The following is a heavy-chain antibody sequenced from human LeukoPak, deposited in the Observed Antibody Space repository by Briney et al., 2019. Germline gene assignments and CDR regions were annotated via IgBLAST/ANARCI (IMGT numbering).Heavy chain of an antibody. Sequence: PSETLSLTCAVYGGSFSGYYWSWIRQPPGKGLEWIGEINHSGSTNHNPSLKSRVTISVDTSKNQFSMKLSSVTAEDTAVYYCARGPNHDYGGNGSGKGFDPWGQGTLVTVSS. CDR1: GGSFSGYY. D-gene: IGHD4-23*01. CDR2: INHSGST. V-gene: IGHV4-34*01. CDR3: ARGPNHDYGGNGSGKGFDP. J-gene: IGHJ5*02.